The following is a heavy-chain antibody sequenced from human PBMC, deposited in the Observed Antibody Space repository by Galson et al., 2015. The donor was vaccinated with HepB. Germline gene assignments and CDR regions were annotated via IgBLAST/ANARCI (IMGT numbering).Heavy chain of an antibody. CDR1: GFTFSSYG. J-gene: IGHJ4*02. Sequence: SLRLSCAASGFTFSSYGMHWVRQAPGKGLEWVAVISYDGSNKYYADSVKGRFTISRDNSKNTLYLQMNSLRAEDTAVYYCAREQQGYYFDYWGQGTLVTVSS. V-gene: IGHV3-30*03. CDR2: ISYDGSNK. CDR3: AREQQGYYFDY. D-gene: IGHD6-13*01.